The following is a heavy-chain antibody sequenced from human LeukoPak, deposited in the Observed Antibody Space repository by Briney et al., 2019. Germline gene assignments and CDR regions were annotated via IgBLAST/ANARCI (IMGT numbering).Heavy chain of an antibody. CDR1: GGSISSSSYY. CDR2: IYYSGST. CDR3: ARHDSSGYYPDY. D-gene: IGHD3-22*01. J-gene: IGHJ4*02. V-gene: IGHV4-61*05. Sequence: SETLSLTCTVSGGSISSSSYYWGWIRQPPGKGLEWIRYIYYSGSTNYNPSLKSRVTISVDTSKNQFSLKLSSVTAADTAVYYCARHDSSGYYPDYWGQGTLVTVSS.